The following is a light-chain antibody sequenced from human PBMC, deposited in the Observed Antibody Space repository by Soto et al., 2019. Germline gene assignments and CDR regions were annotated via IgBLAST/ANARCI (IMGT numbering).Light chain of an antibody. Sequence: EIVLTQSPGTLSLSPGERATLSCKASQSVSSNSLAWYQRKPGQAPRLLIYGASYRATDIPDRFSGSGSGTDFTLTITRLEPEDFAVYYCQQYGTSPPTFGQGTKVEI. J-gene: IGKJ1*01. CDR3: QQYGTSPPT. V-gene: IGKV3-20*01. CDR1: QSVSSNS. CDR2: GAS.